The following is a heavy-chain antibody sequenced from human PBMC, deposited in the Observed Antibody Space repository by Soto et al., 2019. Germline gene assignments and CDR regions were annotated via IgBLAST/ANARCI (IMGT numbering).Heavy chain of an antibody. J-gene: IGHJ4*02. CDR3: ARGVAPYYFDY. CDR1: GYTFTSYA. D-gene: IGHD2-15*01. Sequence: GASVKVSCKASGYTFTSYAMHLVRKAPGQRLEWMGWINAGNGNTKYSQKFQGRVTITRDTSASTAYMELSSLRSEDTAVYYCARGVAPYYFDYWGQGTLVTVSS. CDR2: INAGNGNT. V-gene: IGHV1-3*01.